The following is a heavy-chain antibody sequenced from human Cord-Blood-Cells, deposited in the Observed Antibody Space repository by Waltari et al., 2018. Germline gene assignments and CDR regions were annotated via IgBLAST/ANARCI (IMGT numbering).Heavy chain of an antibody. CDR1: GFTFSSYA. J-gene: IGHJ3*02. Sequence: QVQLVESGGGVVQPGRSLRLSCAASGFTFSSYAMHWVRQAPGKGLEWVAVISYDGSTKYSADSVKGRFTISRDNSKNTLYLQMNSLRAEDTAVYYCARDPVRGSASDAFDIWGQGTMVTVSS. CDR3: ARDPVRGSASDAFDI. CDR2: ISYDGSTK. V-gene: IGHV3-30*04. D-gene: IGHD3-10*01.